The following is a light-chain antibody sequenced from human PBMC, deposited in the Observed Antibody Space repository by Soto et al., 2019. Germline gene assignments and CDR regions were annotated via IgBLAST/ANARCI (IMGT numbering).Light chain of an antibody. V-gene: IGKV1D-12*01. CDR3: QQAKSFPST. CDR1: EGINSW. CDR2: GAS. Sequence: DIQMTQSPSSVSASVGDRVTITCRASEGINSWLAWYQQKPGKAPKLLIYGASSLQNGVPSRFSGRGSGTDFNLTISSLQPEDFATDYCQQAKSFPSTVGKGTRLESK. J-gene: IGKJ5*01.